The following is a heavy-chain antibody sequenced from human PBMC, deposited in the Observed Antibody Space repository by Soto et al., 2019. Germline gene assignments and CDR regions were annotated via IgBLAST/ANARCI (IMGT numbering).Heavy chain of an antibody. CDR3: AKVTDGYPPDY. D-gene: IGHD5-12*01. J-gene: IGHJ4*02. Sequence: QVQLVESGGGVVQPGRSLRLSCAASGFTFSSYGMHWVRQAPGKGLEWVAVISYDGSKKYYADSVKGRFTISRDNSKNTLYLQMNSLRAEDTAVYYCAKVTDGYPPDYWGQGTLVTVSS. CDR2: ISYDGSKK. CDR1: GFTFSSYG. V-gene: IGHV3-30*18.